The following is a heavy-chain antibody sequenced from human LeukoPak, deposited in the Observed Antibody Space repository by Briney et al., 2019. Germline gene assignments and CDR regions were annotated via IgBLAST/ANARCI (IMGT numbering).Heavy chain of an antibody. CDR2: IGNTET. Sequence: PGGSLRLSCATSGFPFETNAMSWVRQAPGKGLEWVATIGNTETFYADSVTGRFTISRDNSKNTVNLQMNRLRVEDTAIYYCAKDWIQFNRVFDCFDYWGQGTLVTVSS. CDR3: AKDWIQFNRVFDCFDY. CDR1: GFPFETNA. D-gene: IGHD5-18*01. V-gene: IGHV3-23*01. J-gene: IGHJ4*02.